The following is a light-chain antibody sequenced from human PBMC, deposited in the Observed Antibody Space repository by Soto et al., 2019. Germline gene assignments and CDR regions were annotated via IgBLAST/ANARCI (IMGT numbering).Light chain of an antibody. CDR1: SSDVGGYNY. J-gene: IGLJ2*01. CDR2: DVS. V-gene: IGLV2-14*01. CDR3: SSYTGSSTLV. Sequence: QSALTQPASVSGSPGQSITISCSGTSSDVGGYNYVSWYQQYPGKAPKLMIYDVSNRPSGVSNRFSGSKSGNTASLTISGLQAEDEVDYYCSSYTGSSTLVFGGGTQLTVL.